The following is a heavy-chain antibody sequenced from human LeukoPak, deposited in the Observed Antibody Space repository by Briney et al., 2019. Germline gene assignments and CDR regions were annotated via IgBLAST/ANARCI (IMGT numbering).Heavy chain of an antibody. J-gene: IGHJ6*03. D-gene: IGHD3-3*01. CDR2: ISSSSSTI. Sequence: GGSLRLSCAASGFTFSSYSMNWVRQAPGKGLEWVSYISSSSSTIYYADSVKGRFTISRDNAKNSLYLQMNSLRAEDTAVYYCARDSPSGRYYDFWSGYYLYYYYYMDVWGKGTTATVSS. CDR1: GFTFSSYS. V-gene: IGHV3-48*04. CDR3: ARDSPSGRYYDFWSGYYLYYYYYMDV.